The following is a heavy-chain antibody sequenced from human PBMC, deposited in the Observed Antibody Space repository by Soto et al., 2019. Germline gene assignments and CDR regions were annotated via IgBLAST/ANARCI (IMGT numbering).Heavy chain of an antibody. J-gene: IGHJ6*02. CDR2: MNPNSGNT. V-gene: IGHV1-8*01. Sequence: QVQLVQSGAEVKNPGASVKVSCQASGYTFTSYDINWVRQATGQGLEWMGWMNPNSGNTDYAQKFQGRVTMTRNTSISTAYLELSSLRSEDTAVYYCARDQANYGMDVWGQGTTVTVSS. CDR1: GYTFTSYD. CDR3: ARDQANYGMDV.